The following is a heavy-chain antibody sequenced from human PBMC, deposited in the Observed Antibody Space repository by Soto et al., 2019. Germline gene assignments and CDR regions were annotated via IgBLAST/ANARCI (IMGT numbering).Heavy chain of an antibody. CDR1: RYTLSEIS. CDR3: ATPTFIAVAGWSYFQH. V-gene: IGHV1-24*01. CDR2: FDPEDGET. Sequence: GASVKLTWKVSRYTLSEISMRSLRQSPGKGLEWMGGFDPEDGETIYAQKFQGRVTMTEDTSTDTAYMELSSLRSEDTAVYYCATPTFIAVAGWSYFQHWGQGTLVTVSS. J-gene: IGHJ1*01. D-gene: IGHD6-19*01.